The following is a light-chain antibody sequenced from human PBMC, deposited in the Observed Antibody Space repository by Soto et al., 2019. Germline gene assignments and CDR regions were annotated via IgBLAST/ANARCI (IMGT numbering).Light chain of an antibody. CDR2: VAS. V-gene: IGKV3-20*01. Sequence: ESVLTQSPGTLSLSPGERATLSCRASQRVSTNSLAGSQQKPGQAPRLFIYVASSRATGTPDRLRGSGSGTVFTLTISRLEPEDFAVYYWQQLGGSPPSWTFGQGTKVEI. CDR1: QRVSTNS. J-gene: IGKJ1*01. CDR3: QQLGGSPPSWT.